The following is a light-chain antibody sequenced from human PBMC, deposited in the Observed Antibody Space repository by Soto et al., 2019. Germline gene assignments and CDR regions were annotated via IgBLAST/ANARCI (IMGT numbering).Light chain of an antibody. Sequence: VMTQSPAILSVSPGKRATLSCRASQSVSTNVAWYQQIPGQTPRGLIYGASTRATGIPVRFSGSGSGTDFTLTISSLQSEDFAVYYCHQYDDGPYTFGQGTKVEI. CDR3: HQYDDGPYT. CDR1: QSVSTN. V-gene: IGKV3-15*01. J-gene: IGKJ2*01. CDR2: GAS.